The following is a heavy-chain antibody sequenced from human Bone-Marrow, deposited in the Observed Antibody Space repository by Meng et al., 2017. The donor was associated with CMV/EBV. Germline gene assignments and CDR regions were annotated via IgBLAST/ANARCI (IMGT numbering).Heavy chain of an antibody. Sequence: GESLKIPCPASGLTLSSYAMSWVRQAPGKGLEWVSYISSSGSTIHYADSVKCRFTISRDNAKDALYLQMNSLRAEDTAVYYCARVTEKYGAAPISGWFDYWGQGTLVTVSS. CDR3: ARVTEKYGAAPISGWFDY. D-gene: IGHD6-25*01. CDR1: GLTLSSYA. V-gene: IGHV3-48*03. CDR2: ISSSGSTI. J-gene: IGHJ5*01.